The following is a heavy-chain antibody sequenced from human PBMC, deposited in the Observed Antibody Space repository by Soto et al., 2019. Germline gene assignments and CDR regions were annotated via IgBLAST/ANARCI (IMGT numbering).Heavy chain of an antibody. J-gene: IGHJ4*02. CDR1: GFTFSNYG. CDR3: AKEMIASPLADVFDY. D-gene: IGHD2-21*01. Sequence: VQLLESGGGLIQPGGSLRLSCEASGFTFSNYGMTWVRQAPGKGLEWVATISGSGDRAFYADPVQGRFTISRDNSKNTLYLQMNSLSAEDTAIYYCAKEMIASPLADVFDYWGQGILVTVSS. CDR2: ISGSGDRA. V-gene: IGHV3-23*01.